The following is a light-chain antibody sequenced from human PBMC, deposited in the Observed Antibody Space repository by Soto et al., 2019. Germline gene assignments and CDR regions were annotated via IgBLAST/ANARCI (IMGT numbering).Light chain of an antibody. CDR1: QSVRDRY. V-gene: IGKV3D-20*02. CDR3: QQRSNWPPIT. J-gene: IGKJ5*01. CDR2: DTS. Sequence: EIVLTQSPGTLSLSPGERATLSCRASQSVRDRYLAWYQQKPGQAPSLLIYDTSTRATGVPDRFSGSGSGTDFALTISRVEPEDFAVYYCQQRSNWPPITFGQGTRLEIK.